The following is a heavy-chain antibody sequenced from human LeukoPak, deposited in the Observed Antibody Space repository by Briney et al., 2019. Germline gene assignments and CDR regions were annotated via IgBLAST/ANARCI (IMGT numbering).Heavy chain of an antibody. D-gene: IGHD3-22*01. V-gene: IGHV3-23*01. CDR1: GFTFSSFA. J-gene: IGHJ4*02. CDR3: AKDFYYDSSGFYPY. CDR2: ISGSGGST. Sequence: GGSLRLSCEGTGFTFSSFAMRRVRQAPGQGLEWVSGISGSGGSTYHADSVKGRFTISRDNSKSTLYLQMNSLRAEDTAVYYCAKDFYYDSSGFYPYWGQGTLVTVSS.